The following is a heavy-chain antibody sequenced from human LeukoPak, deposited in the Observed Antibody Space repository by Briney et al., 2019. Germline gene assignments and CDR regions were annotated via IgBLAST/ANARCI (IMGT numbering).Heavy chain of an antibody. CDR1: GGSISSGGYY. D-gene: IGHD2-2*01. J-gene: IGHJ4*02. CDR3: ARSEYQLLTGTTGEPFDY. CDR2: IYYSGST. V-gene: IGHV4-61*08. Sequence: PSETLSLTCTVSGGSISSGGYYWSWIRQPPGKGLEWIGYIYYSGSTNYNPSLKSRVTISVDTSKNQFSLKLSSVTAADTAVYYCARSEYQLLTGTTGEPFDYWGQGTLVTVSS.